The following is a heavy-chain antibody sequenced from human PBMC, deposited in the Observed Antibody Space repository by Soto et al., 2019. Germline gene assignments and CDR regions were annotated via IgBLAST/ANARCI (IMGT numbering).Heavy chain of an antibody. Sequence: SETLSLTCTVSGGSISSGGYCWSWIRQHPGKGLEWIGYIYYSGSTYYNPSLKSRVTISVDTSKNQFSLKLSSVTAADTAVYYCARGPYSSSLYYMDVWGKGTTVTVSS. CDR3: ARGPYSSSLYYMDV. J-gene: IGHJ6*03. V-gene: IGHV4-31*03. CDR2: IYYSGST. CDR1: GGSISSGGYC. D-gene: IGHD6-6*01.